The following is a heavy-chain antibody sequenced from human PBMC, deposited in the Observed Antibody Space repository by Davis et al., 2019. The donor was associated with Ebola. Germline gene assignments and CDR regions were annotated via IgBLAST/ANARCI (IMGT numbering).Heavy chain of an antibody. CDR1: GFAFSSKW. CDR3: TTWLVNHFDH. J-gene: IGHJ4*02. V-gene: IGHV3-74*01. Sequence: GESLKISCAASGFAFSSKWMNWVRQAPGKGLLWVSRINTDGSDTRYADSVKGRFTISRDDSKNTVYLQMNTLRAEDTAVYYCTTWLVNHFDHWGQGTLVTVSS. CDR2: INTDGSDT. D-gene: IGHD6-19*01.